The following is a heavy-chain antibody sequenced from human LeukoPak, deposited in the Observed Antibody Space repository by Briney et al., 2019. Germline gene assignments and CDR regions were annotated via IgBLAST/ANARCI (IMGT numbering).Heavy chain of an antibody. CDR1: GGSISSGGYY. CDR2: IYYSGST. D-gene: IGHD2/OR15-2a*01. Sequence: SETRSLTCTVSGGSISSGGYYGSWIRQQPGKGLEWIGYIYYSGSTYYNPSLKSRVTISVDTSKNQFSLKLSSVTAADTAVYYCARHDRIIASPLVWGQGILVTVSS. V-gene: IGHV4-31*03. CDR3: ARHDRIIASPLV. J-gene: IGHJ4*02.